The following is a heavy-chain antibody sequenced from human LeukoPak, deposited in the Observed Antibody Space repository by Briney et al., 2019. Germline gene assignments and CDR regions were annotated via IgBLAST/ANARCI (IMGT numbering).Heavy chain of an antibody. CDR3: AKEGYNMGFDY. V-gene: IGHV3-30*18. J-gene: IGHJ4*02. D-gene: IGHD1-14*01. CDR1: GFIFSNYG. CDR2: ISYDGSKK. Sequence: GGSLRLSCAASGFIFSNYGMHWVRQAPGKGLEWVAVISYDGSKKYYADSVKGRVTISRDNSKNTLYLQMNSLRAEDTAVYYCAKEGYNMGFDYWGQGTLVTVSS.